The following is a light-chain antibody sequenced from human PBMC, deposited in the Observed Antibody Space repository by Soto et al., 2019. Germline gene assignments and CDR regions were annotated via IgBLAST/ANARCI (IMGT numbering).Light chain of an antibody. J-gene: IGKJ1*01. CDR3: MQSIELPRT. CDR1: QRLLQSDGNTY. CDR2: AVS. Sequence: IVRTQTPLSLSVTPRQPASISCTSSQRLLQSDGNTYLYWYSQKPGQPPQLLIYAVSNRFSGVPDRFSGGGSGTDFTLKISRGEAEDVGVYYCMQSIELPRTVGQGTKVDSK. V-gene: IGKV2D-29*01.